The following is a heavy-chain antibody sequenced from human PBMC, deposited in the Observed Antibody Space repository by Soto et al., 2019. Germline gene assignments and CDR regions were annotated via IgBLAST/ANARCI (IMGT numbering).Heavy chain of an antibody. J-gene: IGHJ4*02. CDR2: IFYSGST. CDR1: VVSLTSGTYY. V-gene: IGHV4-31*03. CDR3: ASKEDFFEY. Sequence: ASETLSLTCSFSVVSLTSGTYYCSWIRQHPGKGLEWIGYIFYSGSTDYNPSLKSRVNISVDTSKNQFSLKLSSVTAADTAVYYCASKEDFFEYWGQGTRVHVS.